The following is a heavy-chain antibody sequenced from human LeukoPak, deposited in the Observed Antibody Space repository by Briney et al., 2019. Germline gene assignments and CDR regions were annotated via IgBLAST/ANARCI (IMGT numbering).Heavy chain of an antibody. V-gene: IGHV4-34*01. CDR1: GGSFSGYY. D-gene: IGHD3-10*01. CDR2: INHSGST. Sequence: SETLSLTCAVYGGSFSGYYWSWIRQPPGKGLEWIGEINHSGSTNYNPSLKSRVTISVDTSKNQFSLKLSSVTAADTAVYYCAREVASSGSYYIPVYYYMDVWGKGTTVTVSS. CDR3: AREVASSGSYYIPVYYYMDV. J-gene: IGHJ6*03.